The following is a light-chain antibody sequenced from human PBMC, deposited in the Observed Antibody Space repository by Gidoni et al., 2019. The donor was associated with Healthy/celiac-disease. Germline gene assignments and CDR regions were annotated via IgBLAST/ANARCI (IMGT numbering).Light chain of an antibody. CDR2: WAS. J-gene: IGKJ5*01. Sequence: DVVMTQSPHSLAVSLGARATINCKSSQSSLYSTNNKNYLDWYQQKPGQPPKLLIYWASTRESGVPDRFSGSGSGTDFTLTISSLQAEDVAVYYCQQYYGTPITFGQGTRLEIK. CDR1: QSSLYSTNNKNY. CDR3: QQYYGTPIT. V-gene: IGKV4-1*01.